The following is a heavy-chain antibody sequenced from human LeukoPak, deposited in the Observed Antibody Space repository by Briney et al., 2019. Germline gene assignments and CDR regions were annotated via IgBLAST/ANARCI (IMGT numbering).Heavy chain of an antibody. CDR3: ARGSIY. Sequence: PSETLSLTCSVSGGSVSSGNYYWSWIRQPPGKGLEWIGYIYYRGSTNYNPSLMSRVTMSLDPSKNQFSLELNSVTAADTAVYYCARGSIYWGQGTLVTVSS. V-gene: IGHV4-61*01. CDR1: GGSVSSGNYY. J-gene: IGHJ4*02. CDR2: IYYRGST.